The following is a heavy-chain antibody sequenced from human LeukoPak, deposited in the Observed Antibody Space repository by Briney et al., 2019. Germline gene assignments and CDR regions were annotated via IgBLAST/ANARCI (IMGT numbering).Heavy chain of an antibody. J-gene: IGHJ6*02. D-gene: IGHD3-10*01. V-gene: IGHV1-18*01. Sequence: ASVKVSCKASGYTFTSYGISWVRQAPGQGLEWMGWISAYNGNTNYAQKLQGRVTMTTDTSTSTAYMELRGLRSDDTAVYYCASKSGSGSYYPPSYSYYYYGMDIWGQGTTVTVSS. CDR2: ISAYNGNT. CDR3: ASKSGSGSYYPPSYSYYYYGMDI. CDR1: GYTFTSYG.